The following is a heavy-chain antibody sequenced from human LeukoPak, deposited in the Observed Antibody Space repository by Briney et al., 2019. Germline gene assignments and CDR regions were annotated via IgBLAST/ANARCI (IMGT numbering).Heavy chain of an antibody. D-gene: IGHD3-22*01. V-gene: IGHV1-2*02. J-gene: IGHJ6*03. Sequence: ASVKVSCKASGYTFTGYYMHWVRQAPGQGLEWMGWINPNSGGTNYAQKFQGRVTMTRDTSISTAYMELSRLRSDDTAVYYCARRLGYYYYYMDVWGKGTTVTVSS. CDR2: INPNSGGT. CDR3: ARRLGYYYYYMDV. CDR1: GYTFTGYY.